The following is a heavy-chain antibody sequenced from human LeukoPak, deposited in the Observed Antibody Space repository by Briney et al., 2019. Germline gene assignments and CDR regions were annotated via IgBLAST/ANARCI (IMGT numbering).Heavy chain of an antibody. V-gene: IGHV5-51*01. CDR3: ATPRVPFDI. Sequence: GESLKISCKGSGCGFTSYWIGWVRQMPGKGLEWMGIIYPDDSDTRYSPSFQGQVTISADKSISSAYLQWRSLKASDTAIYYCATPRVPFDIWGQGTMVTVSS. CDR2: IYPDDSDT. J-gene: IGHJ3*02. CDR1: GCGFTSYW.